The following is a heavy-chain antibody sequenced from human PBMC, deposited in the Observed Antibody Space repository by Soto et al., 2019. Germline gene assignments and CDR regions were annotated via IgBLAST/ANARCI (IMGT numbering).Heavy chain of an antibody. V-gene: IGHV4-30-4*01. CDR1: GGSISSGDYY. J-gene: IGHJ5*02. D-gene: IGHD3-9*01. CDR3: ARTRPYDILTGYENWFDP. Sequence: QVQLQESGPGLVKPSQTLSLTCTVSGGSISSGDYYWSWIRQPPGKGLEWIGYIYYSGSTYYNPSLKSRVTISVDTSKNQFSLKLSSVTAADTAVYYCARTRPYDILTGYENWFDPWGQGTLVTVSS. CDR2: IYYSGST.